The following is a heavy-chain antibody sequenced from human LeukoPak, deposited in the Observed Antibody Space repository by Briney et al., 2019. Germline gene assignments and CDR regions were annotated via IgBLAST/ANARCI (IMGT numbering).Heavy chain of an antibody. CDR1: GGSISSSSYY. Sequence: PSETLSLTCTVSGGSISSSSYYWGWIRQPPGKGLEWIGSIYYSGSTNYNPSLKSRVTISVDTSKNQFSLKLSSVTAADTAVYYCATRDLSSGYTNFDYWGQGTLVTVSS. D-gene: IGHD3-22*01. CDR2: IYYSGST. V-gene: IGHV4-39*07. J-gene: IGHJ4*02. CDR3: ATRDLSSGYTNFDY.